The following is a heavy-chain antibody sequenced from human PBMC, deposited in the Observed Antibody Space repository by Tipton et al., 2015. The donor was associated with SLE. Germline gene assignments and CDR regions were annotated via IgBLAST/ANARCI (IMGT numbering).Heavy chain of an antibody. J-gene: IGHJ4*02. CDR3: ARGDSAYDLPDY. Sequence: TLSLTCTVSGGSISGYYWSWIRQPPGKGLEWIGYSYYSGSTNCNPSLQSRVTISIDTSKNQLSLKLNSVTAADTALYYCARGDSAYDLPDYWGQGTLVTVSS. D-gene: IGHD5-12*01. CDR1: GGSISGYY. V-gene: IGHV4-59*01. CDR2: SYYSGST.